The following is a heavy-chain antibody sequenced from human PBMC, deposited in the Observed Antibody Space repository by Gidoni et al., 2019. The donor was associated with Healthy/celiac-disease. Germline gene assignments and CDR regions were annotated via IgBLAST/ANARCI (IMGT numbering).Heavy chain of an antibody. D-gene: IGHD3-22*01. J-gene: IGHJ3*02. CDR2: ISSSGSTI. V-gene: IGHV3-48*03. CDR3: ARDMESYYYDSSSAFDI. Sequence: EVQLVESGGGLVQPGGSLRLSCAASGFTFSSYEMNWVRPAPGKGLEWVSYISSSGSTIYYADSVKGRFTISRDNAKNSLYLQMNSLRAEDTAVYYCARDMESYYYDSSSAFDIWGQGTMVTVSS. CDR1: GFTFSSYE.